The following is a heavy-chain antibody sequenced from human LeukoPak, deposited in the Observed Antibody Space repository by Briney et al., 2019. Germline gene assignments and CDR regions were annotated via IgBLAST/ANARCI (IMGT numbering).Heavy chain of an antibody. V-gene: IGHV1-18*01. CDR2: ISANNGNT. CDR1: GYTFINYG. Sequence: ASVKVSCKASGYTFINYGIAWVRQAPGQGLEWMGWISANNGNTNYAQKLQGRVTMTTDTSTSTAYMGLRSLRSDDTAVYYCARDAGLYYDFWSGHPDYWGQGTLVTVSS. CDR3: ARDAGLYYDFWSGHPDY. D-gene: IGHD3-3*01. J-gene: IGHJ4*02.